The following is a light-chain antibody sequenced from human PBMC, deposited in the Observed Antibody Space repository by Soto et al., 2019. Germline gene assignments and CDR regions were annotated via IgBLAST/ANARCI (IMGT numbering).Light chain of an antibody. J-gene: IGKJ4*02. V-gene: IGKV3-11*01. CDR2: DAS. Sequence: EIVLTQSPATLSLSPGERATLSCRASQSVTSYLAWYQQKPGQAPRLLIYDASNRATGIPARYSGSGSGTAFTLTISSLEPEDLAVYYGQQRSNWPLTFGGGTKVEIK. CDR3: QQRSNWPLT. CDR1: QSVTSY.